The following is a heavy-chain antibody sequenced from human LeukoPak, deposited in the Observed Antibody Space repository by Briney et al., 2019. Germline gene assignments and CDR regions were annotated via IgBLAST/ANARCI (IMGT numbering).Heavy chain of an antibody. CDR3: ARVVGAAPDY. CDR2: IKQDGSEN. J-gene: IGHJ4*02. Sequence: GGSLRPSCAASGFTFSTCWMSWVRQAPGKGLEWVATIKQDGSENYYVDSVKGRFTISRDNAKNSLFLQMNSLRAEDTAVYYCARVVGAAPDYWGQGTLVTVSS. V-gene: IGHV3-7*03. CDR1: GFTFSTCW. D-gene: IGHD1-26*01.